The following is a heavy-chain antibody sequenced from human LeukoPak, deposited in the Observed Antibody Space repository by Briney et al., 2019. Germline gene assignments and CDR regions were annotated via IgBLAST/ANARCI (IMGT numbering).Heavy chain of an antibody. V-gene: IGHV3-33*08. J-gene: IGHJ3*02. CDR1: GFTFSSYA. CDR3: AREGGSNHDAFDI. Sequence: GGSLRLSCAASGFTFSSYAMSWVRQAPGKGLEWVAVIWYDGSNKYYADSVKGRFTISRDNSKNTLYLQMNSLRAEDTAVYYCAREGGSNHDAFDIWGQGTMVTVSS. CDR2: IWYDGSNK. D-gene: IGHD2-2*01.